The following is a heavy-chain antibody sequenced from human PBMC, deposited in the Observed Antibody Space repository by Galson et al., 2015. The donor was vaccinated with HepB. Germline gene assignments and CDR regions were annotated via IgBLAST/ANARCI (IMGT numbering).Heavy chain of an antibody. J-gene: IGHJ2*01. D-gene: IGHD6-13*01. CDR2: INQAGSEK. CDR1: GFTFRSYW. Sequence: SLRLSCAASGFTFRSYWMSWVRQAPGKGLEWVANINQAGSEKYYVDSVKGRFTISRDNAKNSLYLQMNSLRAEDTAVYYCASPLLGTAAGTPWYFDLWGRGTLVTVSS. V-gene: IGHV3-7*03. CDR3: ASPLLGTAAGTPWYFDL.